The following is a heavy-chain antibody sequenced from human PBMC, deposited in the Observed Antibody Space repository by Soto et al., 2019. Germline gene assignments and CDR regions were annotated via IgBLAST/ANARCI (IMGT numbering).Heavy chain of an antibody. V-gene: IGHV3-74*01. CDR2: INSDGSST. CDR1: GFTFSSYW. J-gene: IGHJ4*02. Sequence: EVQLVESGGGLVQPGGSLRLSCAASGFTFSSYWMHWVRQAPGKGLVWVSRINSDGSSTSYADSVKGRFTISRDNAKNTLYLQMNSLRAEETAVYYCAREMYDWAAAGNSKFDYWGQGTLVTASS. D-gene: IGHD6-13*01. CDR3: AREMYDWAAAGNSKFDY.